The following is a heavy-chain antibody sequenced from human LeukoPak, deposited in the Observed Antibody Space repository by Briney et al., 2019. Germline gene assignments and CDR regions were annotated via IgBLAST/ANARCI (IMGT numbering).Heavy chain of an antibody. D-gene: IGHD6-13*01. J-gene: IGHJ5*02. CDR3: ARDLAAAGTIDP. CDR2: IYHSGST. V-gene: IGHV4-38-2*02. CDR1: AYSISSGYY. Sequence: SETLSLTCTVPAYSISSGYYWGWIRQPPGKGLEWIGYIYHSGSTNYNPSLKSRVTISEDTSKNQFSLKLSSVTAADTAVYYCARDLAAAGTIDPWGQGTLVTVSS.